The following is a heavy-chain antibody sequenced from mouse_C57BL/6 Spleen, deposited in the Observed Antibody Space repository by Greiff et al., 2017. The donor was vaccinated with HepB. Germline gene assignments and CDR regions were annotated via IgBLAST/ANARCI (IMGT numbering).Heavy chain of an antibody. V-gene: IGHV1-15*01. Sequence: QVHVKQSGAELVRPGASVTLSCKASGYTFTDYEMHWVKQTPVHGLEWIGAIDPETGGTAYNQKFKGKAILTADKSSSTAYMELRSLTSEDSAVYYCTRGTYYYGSSYDYWGQGTTLTVSS. CDR1: GYTFTDYE. J-gene: IGHJ2*01. CDR2: IDPETGGT. D-gene: IGHD1-1*01. CDR3: TRGTYYYGSSYDY.